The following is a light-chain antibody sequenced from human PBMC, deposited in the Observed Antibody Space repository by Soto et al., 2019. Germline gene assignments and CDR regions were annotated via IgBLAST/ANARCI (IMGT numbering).Light chain of an antibody. J-gene: IGKJ1*01. V-gene: IGKV1-5*03. CDR3: QQYNTYLT. CDR1: QTISSF. CDR2: QAS. Sequence: DIQMTQSPSTLSASVGDRVTITCRASQTISSFLAWYQQKPRQAPKLLIYQASTLESGVPSRFSGSGSGTEFTLNISSLQADDLATYYCQQYNTYLTFGQGTKVEIK.